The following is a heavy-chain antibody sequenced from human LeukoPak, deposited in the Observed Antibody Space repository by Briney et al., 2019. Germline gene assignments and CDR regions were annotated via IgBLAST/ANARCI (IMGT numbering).Heavy chain of an antibody. J-gene: IGHJ4*02. D-gene: IGHD3-22*01. CDR1: GGSFSGYY. V-gene: IGHV4-34*01. CDR3: ARNPPRYYDSSGPSRN. Sequence: PPETLSLTCAVSGGSFSGYYWSWIRQPPGKGPEWIGEINHSGSTNYNPSLKSRVTISVDTSKNQFSLKLSSVTAADTAVYYCARNPPRYYDSSGPSRNWGQGTLVTVSS. CDR2: INHSGST.